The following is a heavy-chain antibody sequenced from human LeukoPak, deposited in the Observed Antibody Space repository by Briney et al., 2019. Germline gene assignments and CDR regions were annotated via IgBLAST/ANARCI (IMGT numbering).Heavy chain of an antibody. CDR1: GGSISSSSYY. V-gene: IGHV4-61*05. Sequence: SETLSLTCTVSGGSISSSSYYWGWIRQPPGKGLEWIGYIYYSGSTNYNPSLKSRVTISVDTSKNQFSLKLSSVTAADTAVYYCARARSAMGMFDYWGQGTLVTVSS. CDR2: IYYSGST. D-gene: IGHD7-27*01. CDR3: ARARSAMGMFDY. J-gene: IGHJ4*02.